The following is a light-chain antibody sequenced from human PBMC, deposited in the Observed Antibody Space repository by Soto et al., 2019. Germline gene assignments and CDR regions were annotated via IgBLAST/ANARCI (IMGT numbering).Light chain of an antibody. J-gene: IGLJ2*01. CDR1: SSDVGSYDL. V-gene: IGLV2-23*02. CDR3: CSYAGSSTPVV. CDR2: EVS. Sequence: QSALTQPASVSGSPGQSITISCTGTSSDVGSYDLDSWYQQHPGKAPKLMIYEVSKRPSGVSNRFSGSKSGNTASLTISGLQAEDEADYYYCSYAGSSTPVVFGGGTKLTVL.